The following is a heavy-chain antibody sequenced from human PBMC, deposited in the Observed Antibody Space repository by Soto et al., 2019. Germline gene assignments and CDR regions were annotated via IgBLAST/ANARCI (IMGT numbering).Heavy chain of an antibody. CDR1: GGSISSGGYY. CDR2: IYYSGST. V-gene: IGHV4-39*01. J-gene: IGHJ5*02. D-gene: IGHD6-13*01. Sequence: SETLSLTCTVSGGSISSGGYYWSWIRQHPGKGLEWIGYIYYSGSTYYNPSLKSRVTISVDTSKNQFSLKLSSVTAADTAVYYCARLDGAIAAAPLAWGQGTLVTVSS. CDR3: ARLDGAIAAAPLA.